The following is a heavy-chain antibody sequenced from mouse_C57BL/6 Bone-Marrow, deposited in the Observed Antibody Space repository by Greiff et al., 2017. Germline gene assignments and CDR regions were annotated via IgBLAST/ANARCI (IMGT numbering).Heavy chain of an antibody. Sequence: EVQVVESGGGLVQPGGSMKLSCVASGFTFSNYWMNWVRQSPEKGLEWVAQIRLKSDNYATHYAESVKGRFTISRDDSKSSVYLQMNNLRAEDTGIYYSNYGNYKGWFAYWGQGTLVTVSA. D-gene: IGHD2-1*01. CDR1: GFTFSNYW. V-gene: IGHV6-3*01. CDR3: NYGNYKGWFAY. CDR2: IRLKSDNYAT. J-gene: IGHJ3*01.